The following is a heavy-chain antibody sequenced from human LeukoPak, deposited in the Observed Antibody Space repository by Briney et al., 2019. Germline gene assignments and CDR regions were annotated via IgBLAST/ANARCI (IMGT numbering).Heavy chain of an antibody. CDR3: AREQRVVGDTKVGDY. Sequence: GGSLRLSCAASGFTFSTYWMSWVRQAPGKGLEWVANINQDGSDKSYVGSVKGRFTISRGNAANSLYLQMNSLRAGDTGVYYCAREQRVVGDTKVGDYWGQGTLVIVSS. D-gene: IGHD1-26*01. CDR2: INQDGSDK. V-gene: IGHV3-7*01. J-gene: IGHJ4*02. CDR1: GFTFSTYW.